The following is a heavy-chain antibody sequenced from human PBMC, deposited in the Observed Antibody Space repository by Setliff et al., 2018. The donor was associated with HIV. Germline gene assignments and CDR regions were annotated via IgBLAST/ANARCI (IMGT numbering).Heavy chain of an antibody. J-gene: IGHJ6*03. CDR2: IIPMSGVP. CDR1: GGTFRSYG. Sequence: ASVKVSCKASGGTFRSYGISWVRQAPGKGLEWMGGIIPMSGVPKYAQKFQGRVTITADKSTSTAYMELSSLRSEDTAVYYCARNPEMAALNYFYYYMDVWGKGTTVTVSS. V-gene: IGHV1-69*10. D-gene: IGHD6-19*01. CDR3: ARNPEMAALNYFYYYMDV.